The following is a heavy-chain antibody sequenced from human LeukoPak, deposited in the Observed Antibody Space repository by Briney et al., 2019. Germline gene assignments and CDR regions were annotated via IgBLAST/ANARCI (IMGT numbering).Heavy chain of an antibody. CDR2: IYTSGST. V-gene: IGHV4-4*07. J-gene: IGHJ6*03. Sequence: PSETLSLTCTVSGGSISSYYWSWIRQPAGKGLEWIGRIYTSGSTNYNPSLKSRVTMSVDTSKNQFSLKLSSVTAADTAVYYCARVKGYCSSTSCYSYYYYMDVWGKGTTVTVSS. CDR3: ARVKGYCSSTSCYSYYYYMDV. D-gene: IGHD2-2*02. CDR1: GGSISSYY.